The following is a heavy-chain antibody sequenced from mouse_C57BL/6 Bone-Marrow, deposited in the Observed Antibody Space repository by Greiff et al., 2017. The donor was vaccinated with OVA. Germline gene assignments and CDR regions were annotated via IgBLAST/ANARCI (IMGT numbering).Heavy chain of an antibody. CDR3: ARPGLAWFAY. J-gene: IGHJ3*01. Sequence: EVQLVESGGGLVKPGGSLKLSCAASGFTFSDYGMHWVRQAPEKGLAWVAYISSGSSTIYYADTVKGRFTISRDNAKNTLFLQMTSLRSEDTAMYYCARPGLAWFAYWGQGTLVTVSA. CDR1: GFTFSDYG. V-gene: IGHV5-17*01. D-gene: IGHD3-1*01. CDR2: ISSGSSTI.